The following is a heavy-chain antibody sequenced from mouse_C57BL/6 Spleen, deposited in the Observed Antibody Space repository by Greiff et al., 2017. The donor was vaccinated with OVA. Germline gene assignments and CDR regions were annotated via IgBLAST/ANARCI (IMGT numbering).Heavy chain of an antibody. Sequence: VQVVESGAELARPGASVKLSCKASGYTFTSYGISWVKQRTGQGLEWIGEIYPRSGNTYYNEKFKGKATLTADKSSSTAYMELRSLTSEDSAVYFCARRGITTVVLDYWGQGTTLTVSS. V-gene: IGHV1-81*01. CDR2: IYPRSGNT. D-gene: IGHD1-1*01. CDR1: GYTFTSYG. J-gene: IGHJ2*01. CDR3: ARRGITTVVLDY.